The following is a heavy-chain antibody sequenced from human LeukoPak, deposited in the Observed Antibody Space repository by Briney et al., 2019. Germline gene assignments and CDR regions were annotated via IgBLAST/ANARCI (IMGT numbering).Heavy chain of an antibody. CDR3: ARRVATAPMYAFDI. CDR1: GASISNYY. V-gene: IGHV4-59*08. CDR2: IYYTGNT. D-gene: IGHD1-1*01. J-gene: IGHJ3*02. Sequence: SETLSLTCTVSGASISNYYWGWIRQPPGKGLEWIGYIYYTGNTNYNPSLKSRVTISFDTSKNQFSLKLNSVTAADTAVYYCARRVATAPMYAFDIWGQGTMVTVSS.